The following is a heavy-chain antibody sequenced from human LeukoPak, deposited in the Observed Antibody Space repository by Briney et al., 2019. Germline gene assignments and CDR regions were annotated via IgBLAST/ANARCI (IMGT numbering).Heavy chain of an antibody. D-gene: IGHD3-3*01. J-gene: IGHJ4*02. CDR3: ARVYYDFWSGYYVDIFDY. CDR2: MNPNSGNT. CDR1: VYTFTSYD. V-gene: IGHV1-8*01. Sequence: GASVKVSCKASVYTFTSYDINWVRQATGQGLEWMGWMNPNSGNTGYAQKFQGRVTMTRNTSISTAYMELSSLRSEDTAVYYCARVYYDFWSGYYVDIFDYWGQGTLVTVSS.